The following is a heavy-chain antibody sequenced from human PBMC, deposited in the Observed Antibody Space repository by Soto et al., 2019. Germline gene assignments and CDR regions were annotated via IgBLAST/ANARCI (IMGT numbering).Heavy chain of an antibody. CDR1: GFTFSSYE. CDR2: ISSSGSTI. CDR3: ARGGVMGGGGRGDYYYYGMDV. V-gene: IGHV3-48*03. Sequence: PGGSLRLSCAASGFTFSSYEMNWVRQAPGKGLEWVSYISSSGSTIYYADSVKGRFTISRDNAKNSLYLQMNSLRAEDTAVYYWARGGVMGGGGRGDYYYYGMDVWGQGTTVTVSS. D-gene: IGHD3-16*01. J-gene: IGHJ6*02.